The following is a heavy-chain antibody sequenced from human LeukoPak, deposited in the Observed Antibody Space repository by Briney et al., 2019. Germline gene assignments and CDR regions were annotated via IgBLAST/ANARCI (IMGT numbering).Heavy chain of an antibody. Sequence: GGSLRLSCAASGFTFSSYSMNWVRQAPGKGLEWVSSISSSSSYIYYADSVKGRFTISRDNAENSLYLQMNSLRAEDTAVYYCARVPYCSSTSCLSPGGYWGQGTLVTVSS. CDR3: ARVPYCSSTSCLSPGGY. CDR1: GFTFSSYS. D-gene: IGHD2-2*01. J-gene: IGHJ4*02. CDR2: ISSSSSYI. V-gene: IGHV3-21*01.